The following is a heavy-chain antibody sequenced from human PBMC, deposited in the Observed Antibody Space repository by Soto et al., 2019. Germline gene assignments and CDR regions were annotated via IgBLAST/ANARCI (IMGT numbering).Heavy chain of an antibody. D-gene: IGHD3-22*01. J-gene: IGHJ4*02. CDR3: ARERWLVKNYYDSSGYALFDY. CDR2: IYHSGST. Sequence: PSETLSLTCAVSGGSISSSNWWSWVRQPPGKGLEWIGEIYHSGSTNYNPSLKSRVTISVDKSKNQFSLKLSSVTAADTAVYYCARERWLVKNYYDSSGYALFDYWGQGTLVTVSS. CDR1: GGSISSSNW. V-gene: IGHV4-4*02.